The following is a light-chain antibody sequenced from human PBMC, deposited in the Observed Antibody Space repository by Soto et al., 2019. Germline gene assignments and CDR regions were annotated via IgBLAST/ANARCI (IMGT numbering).Light chain of an antibody. CDR1: SSDVGGYNY. CDR3: SSYTSSSTLVV. CDR2: EVS. V-gene: IGLV2-14*01. J-gene: IGLJ1*01. Sequence: QSALTQPASVSGSPGQSITISCTGTSSDVGGYNYVSWYQQHPGKAPKLMISEVSNRPSGVSNRFSGSKSGNTASLTISGLQAEDEADYYCSSYTSSSTLVVFGTGTKVTAL.